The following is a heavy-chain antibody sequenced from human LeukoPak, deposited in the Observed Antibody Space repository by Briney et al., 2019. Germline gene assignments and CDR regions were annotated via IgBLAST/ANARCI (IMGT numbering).Heavy chain of an antibody. J-gene: IGHJ4*02. CDR3: ARDNGYEGFDY. CDR2: IYTSGST. D-gene: IGHD2-2*01. V-gene: IGHV4-4*07. Sequence: TSGTLSLTCTVSGASIGDYYWSWIRQPAGKGLEWIGRIYTSGSTNYNPSLKSRVTMSVDTSKNQFSLKLSSVTAADTAVYYCARDNGYEGFDYWGQGTLVTVSS. CDR1: GASIGDYY.